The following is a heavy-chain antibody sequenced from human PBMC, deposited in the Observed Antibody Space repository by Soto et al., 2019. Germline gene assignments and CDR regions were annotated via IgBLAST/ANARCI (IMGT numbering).Heavy chain of an antibody. J-gene: IGHJ6*02. D-gene: IGHD2-2*01. CDR1: GGPISSGDYS. CDR2: IYHSVNT. V-gene: IGHV4-30-2*01. CDR3: AREGIVLVPAAMKWQQQLSPHGMDV. Sequence: PSETLSLTCAVSGGPISSGDYSCSWIRQPPGKGPEWLGSIYHSVNTYYNPSLKSRVTISVDTSKNQLSLKLSSVTAADTAVYYCAREGIVLVPAAMKWQQQLSPHGMDVWGQGTTVTVSS.